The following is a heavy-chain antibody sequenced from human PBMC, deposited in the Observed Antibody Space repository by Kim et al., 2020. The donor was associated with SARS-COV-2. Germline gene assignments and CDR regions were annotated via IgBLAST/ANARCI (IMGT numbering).Heavy chain of an antibody. CDR2: INHSGST. CDR1: GGSFSGYY. J-gene: IGHJ6*02. Sequence: SETLSLTCAVYGGSFSGYYWSWIRQPPGKGLEWIGEINHSGSTNYNPSLKSRVTISVDTSKNQFSLKLSSVTAADTAVYYCARALLGYCSGGSCYGRRYYCGMDVWGQGTTVTVSS. D-gene: IGHD2-15*01. V-gene: IGHV4-34*01. CDR3: ARALLGYCSGGSCYGRRYYCGMDV.